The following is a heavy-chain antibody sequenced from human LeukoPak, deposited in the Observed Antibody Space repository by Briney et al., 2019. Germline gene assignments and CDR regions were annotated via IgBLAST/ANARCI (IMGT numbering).Heavy chain of an antibody. D-gene: IGHD1-26*01. Sequence: PGGSLRLSCAASGFTFRSYAMHWVRQAPGKGLEWVAVIAYDGSSSHFLDSVEGRFTISRDNSKGTVFLKMNRLRVEDTAVYYCAKALGGSYPDVRLDYWGQGALVTVSS. CDR1: GFTFRSYA. V-gene: IGHV3-30*18. J-gene: IGHJ4*02. CDR3: AKALGGSYPDVRLDY. CDR2: IAYDGSSS.